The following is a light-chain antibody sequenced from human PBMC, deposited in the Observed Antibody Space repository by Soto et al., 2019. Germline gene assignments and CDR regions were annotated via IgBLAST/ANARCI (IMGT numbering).Light chain of an antibody. J-gene: IGKJ5*01. CDR2: GAS. CDR3: QQHNQWPIT. CDR1: QSVSSN. V-gene: IGKV3-15*01. Sequence: IVMTQSPATLSVSPWERATLSCRASQSVSSNLAWYQQKPGQAPRLLIYGASTRATGIPARFSGSGSGTEFTLTINSLQSEDSAVYYCQQHNQWPITFGQGTRLEIK.